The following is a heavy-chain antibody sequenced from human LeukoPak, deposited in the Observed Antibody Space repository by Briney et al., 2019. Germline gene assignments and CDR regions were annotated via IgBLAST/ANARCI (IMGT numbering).Heavy chain of an antibody. CDR2: IYHSGST. Sequence: SGTLSLTCAVSGGSISSNNWWSWVRQPPGKGLEWMGEIYHSGSTSYNPSLKSRVTISVDTSKNQFSLKLSSVTAADTAVYYCARDQGGTQWLVIWGQGTLVTVSS. J-gene: IGHJ4*02. V-gene: IGHV4-4*02. CDR1: GGSISSNNW. D-gene: IGHD6-19*01. CDR3: ARDQGGTQWLVI.